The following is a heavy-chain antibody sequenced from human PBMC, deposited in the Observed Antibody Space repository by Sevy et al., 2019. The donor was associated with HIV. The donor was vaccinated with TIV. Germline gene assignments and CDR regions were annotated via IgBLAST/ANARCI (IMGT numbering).Heavy chain of an antibody. V-gene: IGHV3-21*01. D-gene: IGHD6-13*01. CDR2: ISTSSNNI. J-gene: IGHJ4*02. CDR3: ARTCSFSWYDY. Sequence: GGSLRLSCVASEFAFNIHNMSWVRQAPGKGLEWVSSISTSSNNIYYADSVEGRFTISRDNAKNSLYLQMNSLRAEDTAVYYCARTCSFSWYDYWGQGTLVTVSS. CDR1: EFAFNIHN.